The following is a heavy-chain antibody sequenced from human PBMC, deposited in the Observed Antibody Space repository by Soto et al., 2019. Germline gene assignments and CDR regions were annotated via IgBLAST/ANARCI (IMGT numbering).Heavy chain of an antibody. CDR2: ISGSGGST. Sequence: GGSLRLSCAASGFTFSSYAMNWVRQAPGKGLEWVSAISGSGGSTYYADSVKGRFTISRDNSKNTLYLQVNRLRAEDTAVYYCALGLGDFGGNPLDYWGQGTLVTVSS. J-gene: IGHJ4*02. V-gene: IGHV3-23*01. D-gene: IGHD4-17*01. CDR3: ALGLGDFGGNPLDY. CDR1: GFTFSSYA.